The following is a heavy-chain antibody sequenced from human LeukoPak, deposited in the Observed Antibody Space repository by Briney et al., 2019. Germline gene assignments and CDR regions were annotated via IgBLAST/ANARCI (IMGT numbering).Heavy chain of an antibody. CDR2: IYPGDSDT. CDR3: ARPSDYDFWSGYYSY. J-gene: IGHJ4*02. D-gene: IGHD3-3*01. V-gene: IGHV5-51*01. CDR1: GYSFTSYW. Sequence: GESLKISCKGSGYSFTSYWIGWVRQMPGKGLEWLGIIYPGDSDTRYSPSFQGQVTISADKSISTAYLQWSSLKASDTAMYYCARPSDYDFWSGYYSYWGQGTLVTVSS.